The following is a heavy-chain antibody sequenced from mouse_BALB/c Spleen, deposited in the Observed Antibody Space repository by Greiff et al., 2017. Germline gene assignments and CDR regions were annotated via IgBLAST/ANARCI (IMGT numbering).Heavy chain of an antibody. V-gene: IGHV1-20*02. J-gene: IGHJ3*01. Sequence: VQLKESGPELVKPGASVKISCKASGYSFTGYFMNWVMQSHGKSLEWIGRINPYNGDTFYNQKFKGKATLTVDKSSSTAHMELRSLASEDSAVYYCARPITTATYWFAYWGQGTLVTVSA. D-gene: IGHD1-2*01. CDR3: ARPITTATYWFAY. CDR2: INPYNGDT. CDR1: GYSFTGYF.